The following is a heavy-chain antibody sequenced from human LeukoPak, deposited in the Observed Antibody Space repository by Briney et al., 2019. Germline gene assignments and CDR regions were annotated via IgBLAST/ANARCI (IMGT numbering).Heavy chain of an antibody. CDR2: ISYDGSNK. CDR3: ARGPSGLADFDY. CDR1: GFTFSSYA. V-gene: IGHV3-30*04. J-gene: IGHJ4*02. Sequence: PGGSLRLPCAASGFTFSSYAMHWVRQAPGKGLEWVAVISYDGSNKYYADSVKGRFTISRDNSKNTLYLQMNSLRAEDTAVYYCARGPSGLADFDYWGQGTLVTVSS.